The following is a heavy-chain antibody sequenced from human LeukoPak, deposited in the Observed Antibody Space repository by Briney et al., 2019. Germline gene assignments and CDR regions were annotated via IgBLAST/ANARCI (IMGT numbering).Heavy chain of an antibody. CDR1: GYTFTANF. J-gene: IGHJ4*02. V-gene: IGHV1-2*02. D-gene: IGHD3-22*01. CDR3: ARVANYYDSSGYYLYYFDY. Sequence: ASVTVSCKASGYTFTANFMHWVRQAPEQGLEWMGWINPNSGGTNYGKKFQGRVTMTRDTAISTAYMELSRLRSDDTAVYYCARVANYYDSSGYYLYYFDYWGQGTLVTVSS. CDR2: INPNSGGT.